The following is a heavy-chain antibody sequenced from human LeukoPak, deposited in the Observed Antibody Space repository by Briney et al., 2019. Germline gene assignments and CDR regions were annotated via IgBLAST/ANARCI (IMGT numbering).Heavy chain of an antibody. CDR2: IYYIGTT. CDR3: TRLRYYYGSGPGTAI. CDR1: GDSISRSSYY. J-gene: IGHJ3*02. D-gene: IGHD3-10*01. Sequence: SETLSLTCTVSGDSISRSSYYWAWIRQPPGKGLEWVGTIYYIGTTYYSPSLKSRLTMSVDTSKNQFSLRLNSVTAADTAIYYCTRLRYYYGSGPGTAIWGQGTMVTVSS. V-gene: IGHV4-39*07.